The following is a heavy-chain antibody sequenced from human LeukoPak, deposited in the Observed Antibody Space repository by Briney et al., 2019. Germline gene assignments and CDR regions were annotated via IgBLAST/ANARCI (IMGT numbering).Heavy chain of an antibody. D-gene: IGHD3-22*01. CDR1: GGSISSSSYY. J-gene: IGHJ4*02. CDR3: ARVGGIKISSGPYFDY. CDR2: IYYSGST. Sequence: SETLSLTCTVSGGSISSSSYYWGWIRQPPGKGLEWIGSIYYSGSTYYNPSLKSRVTISVDTSKNQFSLKPSSVTAADTAVYYCARVGGIKISSGPYFDYWGQGTLVTVSS. V-gene: IGHV4-39*07.